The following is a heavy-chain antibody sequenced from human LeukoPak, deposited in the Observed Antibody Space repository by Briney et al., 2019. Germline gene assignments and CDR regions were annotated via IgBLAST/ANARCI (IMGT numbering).Heavy chain of an antibody. J-gene: IGHJ4*02. CDR2: ISSSSSTI. CDR3: ARDRLHYGEYEKTLDH. Sequence: GGSLRLSCAASGFTFSSYSMTWVRQAPGKGLEWVSYISSSSSTIYYADSMKGRFTISRDNAKKSLYLQMNSLRADDTAVYYCARDRLHYGEYEKTLDHWGQGTLVTVSS. V-gene: IGHV3-48*01. CDR1: GFTFSSYS. D-gene: IGHD4-17*01.